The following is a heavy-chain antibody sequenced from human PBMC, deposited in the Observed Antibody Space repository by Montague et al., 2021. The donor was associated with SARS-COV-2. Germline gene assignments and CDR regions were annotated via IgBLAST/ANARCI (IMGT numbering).Heavy chain of an antibody. V-gene: IGHV4-39*01. CDR3: ARRPPITIFGVVIIGAWFDP. J-gene: IGHJ5*02. D-gene: IGHD3-3*01. CDR1: GGSISSSSYY. CDR2: IDYSGXT. Sequence: SETLSLTCTVAGGSISSSSYYWGWIRQPPGKGLEWIGSIDYSGXTXYXXXXKXRVTISVDTSKNQFSLKLSSVTAADTAVYYCARRPPITIFGVVIIGAWFDPWGQGTLVTVSS.